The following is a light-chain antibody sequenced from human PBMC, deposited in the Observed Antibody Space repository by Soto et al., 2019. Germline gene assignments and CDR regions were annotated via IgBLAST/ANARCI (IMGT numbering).Light chain of an antibody. V-gene: IGKV3-11*01. CDR2: DAS. J-gene: IGKJ5*01. Sequence: EIVLTQSPATLSLSPGERATLSCRVSQSVTNYLAWYQQKPGQAPRLLIYDASNRATGIPARFSGGGSGTDFTLTISSLEPEDFAVYYCQQRSNWPPEATFGQGTRLEIK. CDR3: QQRSNWPPEAT. CDR1: QSVTNY.